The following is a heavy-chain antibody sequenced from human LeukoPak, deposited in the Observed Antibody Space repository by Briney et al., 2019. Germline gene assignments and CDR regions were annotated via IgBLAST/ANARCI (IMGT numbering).Heavy chain of an antibody. Sequence: ASVKVSCKASGYTFTGYYMHWVRQAPGQGLEWMGWINPNSGGTNYAQKFQGRVTMTRDTSISTVYMVLSSLGSADTALYYCARETDIAVAANYFDYWGQGTLVTVSS. CDR3: ARETDIAVAANYFDY. V-gene: IGHV1-2*02. J-gene: IGHJ4*02. CDR2: INPNSGGT. D-gene: IGHD6-19*01. CDR1: GYTFTGYY.